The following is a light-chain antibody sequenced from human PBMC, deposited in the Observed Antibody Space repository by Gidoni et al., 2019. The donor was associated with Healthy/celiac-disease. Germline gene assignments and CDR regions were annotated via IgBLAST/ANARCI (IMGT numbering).Light chain of an antibody. Sequence: RVTITCRASQSISSYLNWYQQKPGKAPKLLIYAASSLQSGVPSRFSGSGSGTDFTLTISSLQPEDFATYYCQQSYSTPYSFGQGTKLEIK. CDR2: AAS. CDR1: QSISSY. V-gene: IGKV1-39*01. J-gene: IGKJ2*03. CDR3: QQSYSTPYS.